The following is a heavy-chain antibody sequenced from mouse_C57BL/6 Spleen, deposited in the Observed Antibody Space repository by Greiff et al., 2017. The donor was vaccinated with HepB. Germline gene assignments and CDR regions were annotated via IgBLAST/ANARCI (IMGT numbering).Heavy chain of an antibody. V-gene: IGHV1-54*01. Sequence: SGAELVRPGTSVKVSCKASGYAFTNYLIEWVKQRPGQGLEWIGVINPGSGGTNYNEKFKGKATLTADKSSSTAYMQLSSLTSEDSAVYFCARSHYDGFAYWGQGTLVTVSA. CDR1: GYAFTNYL. J-gene: IGHJ3*01. D-gene: IGHD1-1*01. CDR2: INPGSGGT. CDR3: ARSHYDGFAY.